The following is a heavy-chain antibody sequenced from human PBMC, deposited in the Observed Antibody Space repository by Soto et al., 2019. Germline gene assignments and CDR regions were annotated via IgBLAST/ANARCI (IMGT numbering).Heavy chain of an antibody. CDR1: GFTVSSNY. J-gene: IGHJ5*02. Sequence: EVQLVETGGGLIQPGGSLRLSCAASGFTVSSNYMSWVRQAPGKGLEWVSVIYSGGSTYYADSVKGRFTISRDNSKNTLYLQMNSLRAEDTAVYYCARSSSYYYDSRGYYYVSWGQGTLVTVSS. CDR3: ARSSSYYYDSRGYYYVS. CDR2: IYSGGST. V-gene: IGHV3-53*02. D-gene: IGHD3-22*01.